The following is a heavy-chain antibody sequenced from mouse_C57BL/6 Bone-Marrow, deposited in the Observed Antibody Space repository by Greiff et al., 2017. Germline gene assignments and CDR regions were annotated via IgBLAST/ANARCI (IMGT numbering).Heavy chain of an antibody. D-gene: IGHD2-2*01. CDR3: ASSGLLWLRHWDY. V-gene: IGHV1-55*01. CDR2: IYPGSGST. Sequence: VQLQQPGAELVKPGASVKMSCKASGYTFTSYWITWVKQRPGQGLEWIGDIYPGSGSTNYNEKLTSKATLTVDPSSSTAYMQLSSLTSEDSAVYYCASSGLLWLRHWDYWGQGTTLTGSS. CDR1: GYTFTSYW. J-gene: IGHJ2*01.